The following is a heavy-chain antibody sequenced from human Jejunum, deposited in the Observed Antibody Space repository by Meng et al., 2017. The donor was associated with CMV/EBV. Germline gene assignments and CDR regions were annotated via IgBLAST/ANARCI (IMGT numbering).Heavy chain of an antibody. V-gene: IGHV7-4-1*02. J-gene: IGHJ5*02. CDR1: GYIITNYA. CDR3: ARWLSEVQKKGFDP. D-gene: IGHD5-12*01. Sequence: QMRRVQSGVELKKPGASVKVSCQASGYIITNYAMNWVRQAPGQGLEWMGWINTNPGNPTYAQGFTGRFAFSLDTSVSTAYLQINSLKAEDTAVYYCARWLSEVQKKGFDPWGQGTLVTVSS. CDR2: INTNPGNP.